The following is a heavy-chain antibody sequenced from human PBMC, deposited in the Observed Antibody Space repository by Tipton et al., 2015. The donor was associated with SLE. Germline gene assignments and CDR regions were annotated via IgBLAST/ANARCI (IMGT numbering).Heavy chain of an antibody. Sequence: SLRLSCRGSGFTFSDYYMSWIRQAPGKGLEWLSYISGSGKTIYYAHSVMGRFTISRDNAQSSLYLQMHSLRAEDTGVYYCARRALTWAYYYYMDVWGKGTTVTVSS. V-gene: IGHV3-11*04. CDR1: GFTFSDYY. J-gene: IGHJ6*03. CDR2: ISGSGKTI. CDR3: ARRALTWAYYYYMDV. D-gene: IGHD1-14*01.